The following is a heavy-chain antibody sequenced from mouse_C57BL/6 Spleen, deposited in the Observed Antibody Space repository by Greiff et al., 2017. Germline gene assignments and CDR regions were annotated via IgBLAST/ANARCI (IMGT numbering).Heavy chain of an antibody. J-gene: IGHJ2*01. CDR2: ISDGGSYT. Sequence: DVHLVESGGGLVKPGGSLKLSCAASGFTFSSYAMSWVRQTPEKRLEWVATISDGGSYTYYPDNVKGRFTISRDNAKNNLYLQMSHLKSEDTAMYYCARDSNRYYCDDWGQGTTLTVSS. CDR1: GFTFSSYA. V-gene: IGHV5-4*01. CDR3: ARDSNRYYCDD. D-gene: IGHD2-5*01.